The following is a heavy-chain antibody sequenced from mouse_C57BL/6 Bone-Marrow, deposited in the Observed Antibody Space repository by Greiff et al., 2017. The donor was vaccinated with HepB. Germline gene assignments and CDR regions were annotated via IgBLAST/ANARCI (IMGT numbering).Heavy chain of an antibody. CDR2: INPSNGGT. V-gene: IGHV1-53*01. Sequence: VQLQQPGTELVKPGASVKLSCKASGYTFTSYWMHWVKQRPGQGLEWIGNINPSNGGTNYNEKFKSKATLTVDKSSSTAYMQLSSLTSEDAAVYYCARTPFYYGSSLAYWGQGTLVTVSA. J-gene: IGHJ3*01. CDR3: ARTPFYYGSSLAY. D-gene: IGHD1-1*01. CDR1: GYTFTSYW.